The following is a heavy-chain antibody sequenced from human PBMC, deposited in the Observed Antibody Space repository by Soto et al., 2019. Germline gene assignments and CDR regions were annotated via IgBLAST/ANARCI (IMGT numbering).Heavy chain of an antibody. CDR1: GFTFSSYA. V-gene: IGHV3-23*01. J-gene: IGHJ6*02. Sequence: GESLKISCAASGFTFSSYAMSWVRQAPGKGLEWVSAISGSGGSTYYADSVKGRFTISRDNSKNTLYLQMNSLRAEDTAVYYCAKVESDCTNGVCYSFGMDVWGQGTTVTVSS. CDR2: ISGSGGST. CDR3: AKVESDCTNGVCYSFGMDV. D-gene: IGHD2-8*01.